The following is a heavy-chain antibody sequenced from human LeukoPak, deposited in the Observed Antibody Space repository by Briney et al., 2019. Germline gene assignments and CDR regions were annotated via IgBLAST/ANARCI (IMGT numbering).Heavy chain of an antibody. Sequence: SETLSLTCTVSGGSIRSYYWSWIRQPPGKGLEWIGYIYTSGSTNYNPSLKSRVTIPVHTSKNQFSLKLSSVTATDTDVYYIARHYDFLSGYPGYFDYWGQGTLVTVSS. CDR1: GGSIRSYY. V-gene: IGHV4-4*09. CDR3: ARHYDFLSGYPGYFDY. D-gene: IGHD3-3*01. J-gene: IGHJ4*02. CDR2: IYTSGST.